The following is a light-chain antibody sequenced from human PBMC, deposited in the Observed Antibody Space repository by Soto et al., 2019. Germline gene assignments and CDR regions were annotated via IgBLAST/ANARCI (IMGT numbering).Light chain of an antibody. V-gene: IGLV1-40*01. Sequence: QSVLTQPPSVSEAPGQRVTRSCTGSSSNIGAGYDVHWYQQLPGTAPKLLIYGNSNRPSGVPDRFSGSKSGTSASLAITGLQAEDEADFYCQSHDSSLSAYVFGTGTKVTVL. CDR2: GNS. CDR3: QSHDSSLSAYV. CDR1: SSNIGAGYD. J-gene: IGLJ1*01.